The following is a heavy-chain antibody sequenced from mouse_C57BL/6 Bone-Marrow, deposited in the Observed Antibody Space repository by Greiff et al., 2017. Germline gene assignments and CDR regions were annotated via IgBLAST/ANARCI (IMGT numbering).Heavy chain of an antibody. CDR1: GYTFTSYW. Sequence: QVHVKQPGAELVKPGASVKLSCKASGYTFTSYWMHWVKQRPGQGLEWIGMIHPNSGSTNYNEKFKSKATLTVDKSSSTAYMQLSSLTSEDSAVYYCAGESLPFAYWGQGTLVTVSA. V-gene: IGHV1-64*01. CDR2: IHPNSGST. J-gene: IGHJ3*01. CDR3: AGESLPFAY.